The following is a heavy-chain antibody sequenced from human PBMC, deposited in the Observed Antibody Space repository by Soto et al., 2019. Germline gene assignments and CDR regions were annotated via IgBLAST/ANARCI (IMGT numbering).Heavy chain of an antibody. J-gene: IGHJ3*02. Sequence: QVQLVEAGGGVVQPVRSLRLSCAASGFTFSSYGMHWVRQAQGKGLAWVAVIWYDGSNKYYADAVKGRFTISRDKSKNTLYLQMHRLRAEDKAVYYCAIAKGYGGIPGDAFDIWGQGTMVTVSS. V-gene: IGHV3-33*01. CDR2: IWYDGSNK. CDR3: AIAKGYGGIPGDAFDI. CDR1: GFTFSSYG. D-gene: IGHD4-17*01.